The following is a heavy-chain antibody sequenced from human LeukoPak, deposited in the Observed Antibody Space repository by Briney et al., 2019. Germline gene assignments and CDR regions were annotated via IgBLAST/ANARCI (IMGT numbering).Heavy chain of an antibody. Sequence: ASVKVSCKASGYTFTSYGISWVRQAPGQGLEWMGWISAYSGNTNYAQKLQGRVTMTTDTSTSTAYMELRSLRSDDTAVYYCARTSVTTLDYYGMDVWGQGTTVTVSS. CDR2: ISAYSGNT. J-gene: IGHJ6*02. CDR1: GYTFTSYG. D-gene: IGHD4-4*01. V-gene: IGHV1-18*01. CDR3: ARTSVTTLDYYGMDV.